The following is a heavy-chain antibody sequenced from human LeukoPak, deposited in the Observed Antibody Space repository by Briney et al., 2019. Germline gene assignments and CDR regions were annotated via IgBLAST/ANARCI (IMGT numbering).Heavy chain of an antibody. CDR2: IYPADSDT. CDR1: GYTFANSW. D-gene: IGHD6-13*01. J-gene: IGHJ3*01. CDR3: ARPLDSSTSTCAFDL. Sequence: ESLKISCTGSGYTFANSWIGWVRQKPGKGLEWMGNIYPADSDTRYSPSFQGQVTISADKSITTAYLQWSTLKASDTALYYCARPLDSSTSTCAFDLWGQGTMVTVSS. V-gene: IGHV5-51*01.